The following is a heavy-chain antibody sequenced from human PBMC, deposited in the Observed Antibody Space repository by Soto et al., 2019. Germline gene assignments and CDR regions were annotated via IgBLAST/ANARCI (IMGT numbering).Heavy chain of an antibody. V-gene: IGHV1-69*18. CDR1: GGTFSTYA. Sequence: QVQLVQYGAEVKKPGSSVKVSCKTSGGTFSTYAISWVRQAPGQGLEWMGMIIPIYGTTNYAQKFQGRVTITADESTNTAYMELTSLKSEDTAVYCCARDQGPDCSGGSCYYYYGMDVWGQGTTLTVSS. CDR3: ARDQGPDCSGGSCYYYYGMDV. J-gene: IGHJ6*02. D-gene: IGHD2-15*01. CDR2: IIPIYGTT.